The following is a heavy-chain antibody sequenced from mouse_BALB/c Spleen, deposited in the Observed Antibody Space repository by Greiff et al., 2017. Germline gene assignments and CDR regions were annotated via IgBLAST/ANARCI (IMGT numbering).Heavy chain of an antibody. CDR1: GYTFTDHI. CDR2: IYPVSGET. V-gene: IGHV1-11*01. J-gene: IGHJ4*01. CDR3: GRGAIYDGYYDYAMDY. Sequence: VQLQQSGAELASPGASVTLSCKASGYTFTDHIMNWVKKRPGQGLEWIGRIYPVSGETNYNQKFMGKATFSVDRSSSTVYMVLNSPTSEDPAVYYCGRGAIYDGYYDYAMDYWGQGTSVTVSS. D-gene: IGHD2-3*01.